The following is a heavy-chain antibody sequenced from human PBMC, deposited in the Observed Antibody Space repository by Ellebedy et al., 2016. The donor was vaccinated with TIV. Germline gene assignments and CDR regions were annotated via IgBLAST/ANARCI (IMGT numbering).Heavy chain of an antibody. J-gene: IGHJ4*02. Sequence: GESLKISCAASGFTFSTYWMHWVRQAPGKGLEWVSFISNSGSTIYYADSVKGRFTISRDNAKNSFYLQMNSLRAEDTAVFYCARGSNLGVDHWGQGTLVTVSS. CDR3: ARGSNLGVDH. D-gene: IGHD3-10*01. V-gene: IGHV3-11*01. CDR2: ISNSGSTI. CDR1: GFTFSTYW.